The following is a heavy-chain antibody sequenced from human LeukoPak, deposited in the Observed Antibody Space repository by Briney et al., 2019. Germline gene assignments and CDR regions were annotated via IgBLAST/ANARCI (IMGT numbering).Heavy chain of an antibody. CDR3: ARGRYTSYFDY. D-gene: IGHD1-14*01. CDR1: GGSVSSGSYY. V-gene: IGHV4-61*01. Sequence: SETLSLTCTVSGGSVSSGSYYWSWIRQPPGKGLEWIGYIYYSESTNYNPSLKSRVTISVDTSKNQFSLKLSSVTAADTAVYYCARGRYTSYFDYWGQGTLVTVSS. CDR2: IYYSEST. J-gene: IGHJ4*02.